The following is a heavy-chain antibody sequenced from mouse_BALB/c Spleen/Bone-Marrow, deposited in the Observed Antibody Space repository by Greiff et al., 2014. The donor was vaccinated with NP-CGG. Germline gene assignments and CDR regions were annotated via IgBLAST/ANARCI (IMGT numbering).Heavy chain of an antibody. J-gene: IGHJ4*01. D-gene: IGHD2-1*01. Sequence: QVQLKESGAELMKPGASVKISCKATGYTFSSYWIERLKQRPGHDLEWIGEILPGSGSTNYNEKFKGKATFTADTSSNTAYMQLSSLTSEDSAVYYCATYGNALDYWGQGTSVTVSS. CDR1: GYTFSSYW. V-gene: IGHV1-9*01. CDR3: ATYGNALDY. CDR2: ILPGSGST.